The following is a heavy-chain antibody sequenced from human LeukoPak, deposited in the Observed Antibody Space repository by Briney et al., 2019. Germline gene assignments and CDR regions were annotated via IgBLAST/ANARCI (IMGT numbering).Heavy chain of an antibody. D-gene: IGHD3-22*01. CDR3: ARDAHYYDSSDYYPPYYFDS. J-gene: IGHJ4*02. CDR1: SGSISSYF. Sequence: SETLSLTCTVSSGSISSYFWSWIRQAAGKGLEWVGRINTSGINNYNPSLKSRVTMSVDTSKNQISLKVTSVTAADTAVYYCARDAHYYDSSDYYPPYYFDSWGQGTLVTVSS. CDR2: INTSGIN. V-gene: IGHV4-4*07.